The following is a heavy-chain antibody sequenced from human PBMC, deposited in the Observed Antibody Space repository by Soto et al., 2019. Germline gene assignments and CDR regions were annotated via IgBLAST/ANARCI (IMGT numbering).Heavy chain of an antibody. CDR1: GFTFSSYA. J-gene: IGHJ4*02. V-gene: IGHV3-30-3*01. Sequence: QVQLVESGGGVVQPGRSLRLSCAASGFTFSSYAMHWVRQAPGKGLEWVAVISYDGSNKYYADSVKGRFTISRDNSKNTPYLQMNSLRAEDTAVYYCARDGSSGYDYWGQGTLVTVSS. CDR3: ARDGSSGYDY. CDR2: ISYDGSNK. D-gene: IGHD3-22*01.